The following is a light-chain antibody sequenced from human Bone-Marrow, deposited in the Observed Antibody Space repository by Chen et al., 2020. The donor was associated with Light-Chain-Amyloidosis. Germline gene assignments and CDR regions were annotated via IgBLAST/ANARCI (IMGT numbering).Light chain of an antibody. CDR1: LAINTY. J-gene: IGKJ3*01. V-gene: IGKV1-9*01. CDR2: GAS. CDR3: LPLHSYPFT. Sequence: DIQVIQSPSLLSASVRDRLTMTCRASLAINTYLTWYQQKPGIAPKLLIYGASTLQSGVPSRFSGSGSGTEFTLTISSLQPEDFATYYCLPLHSYPFTFGPGTTVEIK.